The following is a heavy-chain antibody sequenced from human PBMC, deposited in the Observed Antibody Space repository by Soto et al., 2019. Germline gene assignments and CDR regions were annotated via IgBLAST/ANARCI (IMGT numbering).Heavy chain of an antibody. CDR3: AGDGSGDRHAFDI. CDR1: GFTFSSYG. CDR2: IWYDGSNK. Sequence: QVQLVESGGGVVQPGRSLRLSCAASGFTFSSYGMHWVRQAPGKGLEWVAVIWYDGSNKYYADSVKGRFTISRDNSKNTLYLQMNSPTVEDTAVYYCAGDGSGDRHAFDIRGQGTMVTVSS. J-gene: IGHJ3*02. V-gene: IGHV3-33*01. D-gene: IGHD3-10*01.